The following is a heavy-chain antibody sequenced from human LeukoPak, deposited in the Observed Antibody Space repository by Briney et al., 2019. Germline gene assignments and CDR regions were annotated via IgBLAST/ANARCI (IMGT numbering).Heavy chain of an antibody. CDR3: ASVADYDAFDI. D-gene: IGHD2-15*01. Sequence: SDTLSLTCSVSGDSFINYYWSWIRQPPGKGLEWIGEINHSGSTNYNPSLKSRVTISVDTSKNQFSLKLSSVTAADTAVYYCASVADYDAFDIWGQGTMVTVSS. CDR2: INHSGST. V-gene: IGHV4-34*01. CDR1: GDSFINYY. J-gene: IGHJ3*02.